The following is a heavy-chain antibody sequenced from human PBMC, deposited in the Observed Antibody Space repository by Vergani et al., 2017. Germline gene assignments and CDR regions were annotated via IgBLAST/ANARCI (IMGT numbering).Heavy chain of an antibody. CDR1: GFTFSSYG. CDR2: IWYDGSNK. D-gene: IGHD6-13*01. J-gene: IGHJ5*02. Sequence: QVQLVESGGGVVQPGRSLRLSCAASGFTFSSYGMHWVRQAPGKGLEWVAVIWYDGSNKYYADSVKGRFTISRDNSKNTLYLQMNSLRAEDTAVYYCAREGYYSSRYNLFDPWGQGTLVTVSS. V-gene: IGHV3-33*01. CDR3: AREGYYSSRYNLFDP.